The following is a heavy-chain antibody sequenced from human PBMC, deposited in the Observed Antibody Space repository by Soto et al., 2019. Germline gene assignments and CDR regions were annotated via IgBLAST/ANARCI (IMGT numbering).Heavy chain of an antibody. CDR2: ISCYNGKT. V-gene: IGHV1-18*01. D-gene: IGHD3-3*01. J-gene: IGHJ6*02. CDR1: GYSFTAYG. Sequence: ASVKVPCKTSGYSFTAYGISWVRQAPGQGLEWMGWISCYNGKTKYAQKVQGRATMTTDTSTSTAYMEGRSLRSDDTAIYYCARDAPPPELRFLEWHNYDYNGMDVWGQGTPVTVSS. CDR3: ARDAPPPELRFLEWHNYDYNGMDV.